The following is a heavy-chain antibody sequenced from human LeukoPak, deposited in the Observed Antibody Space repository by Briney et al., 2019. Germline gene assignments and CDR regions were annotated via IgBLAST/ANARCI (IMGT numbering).Heavy chain of an antibody. CDR3: VKGVAAAGTVDFDY. D-gene: IGHD6-13*01. CDR1: GFTFSSYA. Sequence: PGGSLRLSCAASGFTFSSYAMSWVRQAPGKGLEWVSAISGSGGSTYYADSGKGRFTISRDNSKNTLYLQMNSLRAEDTAVYYCVKGVAAAGTVDFDYWGQGTLVTVSS. V-gene: IGHV3-23*01. CDR2: ISGSGGST. J-gene: IGHJ4*02.